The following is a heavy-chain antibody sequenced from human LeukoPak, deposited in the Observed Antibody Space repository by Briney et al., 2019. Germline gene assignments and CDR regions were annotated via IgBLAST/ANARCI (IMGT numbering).Heavy chain of an antibody. D-gene: IGHD2-2*01. CDR1: GFTFSSYA. CDR3: ARGGLKSLKFPYCSSTSCYLGPLQH. V-gene: IGHV3-30-3*01. J-gene: IGHJ1*01. CDR2: ISYDGSNK. Sequence: PGGSLRLSCAASGFTFSSYAMHWVRQAPGKGLEWVAVISYDGSNKYYADSVKGRFTISRDNSKNTLYLQMNSLRAEDTAVYYCARGGLKSLKFPYCSSTSCYLGPLQHWGQGTLVTVSS.